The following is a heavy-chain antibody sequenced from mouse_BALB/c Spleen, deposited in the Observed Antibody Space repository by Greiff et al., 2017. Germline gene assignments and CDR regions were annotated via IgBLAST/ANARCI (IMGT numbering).Heavy chain of an antibody. V-gene: IGHV3-2*02. Sequence: EVMLVESGPGLVKPSQSLSLTCTVTGYSITSDYAWNWIRQFPGNKLEWMGYISYSGSTSYNPSLKSRISITRDTSKNQFFLQLNSVTTEDTATYYCASAPNWDVWFAYWGQGTLVTVSA. CDR2: ISYSGST. J-gene: IGHJ3*01. CDR3: ASAPNWDVWFAY. D-gene: IGHD4-1*02. CDR1: GYSITSDYA.